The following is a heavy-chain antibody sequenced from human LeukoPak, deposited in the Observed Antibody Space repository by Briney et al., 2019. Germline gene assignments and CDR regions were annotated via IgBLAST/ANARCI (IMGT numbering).Heavy chain of an antibody. V-gene: IGHV3-23*01. CDR3: AKKPAAGYCSGGSCSTYYYYNGMDV. Sequence: PGGSLRLSCAGSGFTFGNYAMSWVDQAPGKGLEWVSTISGSSSNTYYADSVKGRFTISRDNSKNTLYLQMNSLRAEDTAEYYCAKKPAAGYCSGGSCSTYYYYNGMDVWGQGTTVTVSS. CDR2: ISGSSSNT. D-gene: IGHD2-15*01. CDR1: GFTFGNYA. J-gene: IGHJ6*02.